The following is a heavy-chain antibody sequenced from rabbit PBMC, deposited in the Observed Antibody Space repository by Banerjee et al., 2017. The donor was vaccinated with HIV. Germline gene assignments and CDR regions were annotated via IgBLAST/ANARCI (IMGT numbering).Heavy chain of an antibody. V-gene: IGHV1S45*01. CDR3: ARGYGNNRYYGDL. Sequence: EESGGDLVQPEGSLTLTCKASGLDFSSSYWICWVRQAPGKGLEWIACIATSSDTTDYASWAKGRFTISKTSSTTVTLQMTSLTAADTATYFCARGYGNNRYYGDLWGQGTLVTVS. J-gene: IGHJ3*01. CDR2: IATSSDTT. CDR1: GLDFSSSYW. D-gene: IGHD8-1*01.